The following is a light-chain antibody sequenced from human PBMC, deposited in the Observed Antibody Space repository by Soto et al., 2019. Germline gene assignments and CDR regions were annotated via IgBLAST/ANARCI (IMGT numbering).Light chain of an antibody. CDR2: SNN. J-gene: IGLJ1*01. CDR1: SSNIGSNT. CDR3: AAWDDSLNGLYV. Sequence: QSVLTQPPSASGTPGQRVTISCSGSSSNIGSNTVNWYQQFPGTAPKLHINSNNQRPSGIPDRFSGSKSGTSASLAISGLQSEDEADYYCAAWDDSLNGLYVFGTGTKRTVL. V-gene: IGLV1-44*01.